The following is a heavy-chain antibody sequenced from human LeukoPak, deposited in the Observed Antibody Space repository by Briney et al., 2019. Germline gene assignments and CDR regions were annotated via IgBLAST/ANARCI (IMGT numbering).Heavy chain of an antibody. CDR2: ISWNSGSI. CDR1: GFTFDDYA. Sequence: PGGSLRLSCAASGFTFDDYAMHWVRQAPGKGLEWVSGISWNSGSIGYADSVKGRFTISRDNAKNSLYLQMNSLRAEDTAVYYCAKDFRYSYGTFDYWGQGTLVTVSS. D-gene: IGHD5-18*01. J-gene: IGHJ4*02. V-gene: IGHV3-9*01. CDR3: AKDFRYSYGTFDY.